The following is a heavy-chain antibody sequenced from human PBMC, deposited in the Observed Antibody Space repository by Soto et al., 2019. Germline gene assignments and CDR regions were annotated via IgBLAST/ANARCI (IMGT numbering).Heavy chain of an antibody. CDR2: INHSGST. V-gene: IGHV4-34*01. Sequence: XETLSLTCAVYGGSFSGYYWSWIRQPPGKGLEWIGEINHSGSTNYNPSLKSRVTISVDTSKNQFSLKLSSVTAADTAVYYCATRSRVAGTGTGTFDYWGQGTLVTVS. CDR1: GGSFSGYY. D-gene: IGHD6-19*01. CDR3: ATRSRVAGTGTGTFDY. J-gene: IGHJ4*02.